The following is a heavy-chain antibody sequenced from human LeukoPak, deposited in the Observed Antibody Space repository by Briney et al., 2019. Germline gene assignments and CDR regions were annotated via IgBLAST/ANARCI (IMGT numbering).Heavy chain of an antibody. Sequence: GGSLRLSCAASGFTFSSYSMNWVRQAPGKGLEWVSSISSSSNYIYYADSVRGRFTISRDDAKNSLYLQMNSLRAEDTAVYYCARGGSAGDYWGQGTLVTVSS. CDR3: ARGGSAGDY. CDR1: GFTFSSYS. D-gene: IGHD2-15*01. CDR2: ISSSSNYI. V-gene: IGHV3-21*01. J-gene: IGHJ4*02.